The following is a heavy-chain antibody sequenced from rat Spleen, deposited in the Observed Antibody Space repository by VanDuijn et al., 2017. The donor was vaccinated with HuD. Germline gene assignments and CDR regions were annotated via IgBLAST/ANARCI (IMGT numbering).Heavy chain of an antibody. CDR1: GFTFSDYA. D-gene: IGHD1-10*01. CDR3: ARHNTYGDYYVMDA. CDR2: IIYDGTRT. Sequence: EVQLVESGGGLVQPGNSLKLSCAASGFTFSDYAMAWVRQSPKKGLEWVATIIYDGTRTHYRDSVKGRFTISRDDAKSTLYLQMDSLRSEDTATYYCARHNTYGDYYVMDAWGQGASVTVSS. V-gene: IGHV5S10*01. J-gene: IGHJ4*01.